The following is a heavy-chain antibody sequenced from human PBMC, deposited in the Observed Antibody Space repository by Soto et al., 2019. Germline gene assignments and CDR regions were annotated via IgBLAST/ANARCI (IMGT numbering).Heavy chain of an antibody. CDR2: VSWNSGSI. J-gene: IGHJ6*02. D-gene: IGHD6-19*01. CDR1: GFTFDDYA. Sequence: EVQLVESGGGLVQPGRSLRLSCAASGFTFDDYAMHWVRQAPGKGLEWVSGVSWNSGSIGYADAEKGRLTISSDNANNSLYLQMNSLRAEDPALYYCAVTWRAVAGGYDYYCMDVWGRGTTVTVCS. V-gene: IGHV3-9*01. CDR3: AVTWRAVAGGYDYYCMDV.